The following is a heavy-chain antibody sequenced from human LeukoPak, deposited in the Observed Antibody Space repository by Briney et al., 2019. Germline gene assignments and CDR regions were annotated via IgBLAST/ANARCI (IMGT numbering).Heavy chain of an antibody. CDR2: FCHSGST. CDR1: GYSISSGYY. D-gene: IGHD5/OR15-5a*01. Sequence: SETLSLPCAVSGYSISSGYYWGWIRQPPGKGLQGIGNFCHSGSTYYNPSLNSRVTISVDTSKNQFSLKLSSVTAADTAVYYCARHEVAIVSTTRCHFDCWGQGTLVTVSS. CDR3: ARHEVAIVSTTRCHFDC. J-gene: IGHJ4*02. V-gene: IGHV4-38-2*01.